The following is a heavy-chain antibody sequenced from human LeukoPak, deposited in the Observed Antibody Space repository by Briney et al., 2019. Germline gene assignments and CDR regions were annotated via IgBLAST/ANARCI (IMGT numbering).Heavy chain of an antibody. Sequence: GSLRLSCSASGFPFIRFWMSWVRQAPGKGREWVASIKQDGSEKYYLDTVKGRFTISRDNTKNSLYLQMNSLRADDTAVYYCARESGWLRNFDYWGQGTLVTVSS. V-gene: IGHV3-7*05. CDR1: GFPFIRFW. J-gene: IGHJ4*02. D-gene: IGHD5-12*01. CDR3: ARESGWLRNFDY. CDR2: IKQDGSEK.